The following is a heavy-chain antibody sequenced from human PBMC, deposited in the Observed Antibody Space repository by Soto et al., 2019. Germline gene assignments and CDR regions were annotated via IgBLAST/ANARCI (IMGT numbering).Heavy chain of an antibody. Sequence: SGGSLRLSCAASGFTFETTALSWVRQAPGKGLEWVATISGTGLSKYYADSMKSRFIISRDNSRNTLYLQMDSLRAEDTAVYFCARMPQWLGTNYFGFWGQGTLVTVSS. D-gene: IGHD6-19*01. CDR2: ISGTGLSK. V-gene: IGHV3-23*01. CDR1: GFTFETTA. J-gene: IGHJ4*02. CDR3: ARMPQWLGTNYFGF.